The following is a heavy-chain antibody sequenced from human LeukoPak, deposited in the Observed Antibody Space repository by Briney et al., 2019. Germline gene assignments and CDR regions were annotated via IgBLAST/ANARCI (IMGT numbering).Heavy chain of an antibody. J-gene: IGHJ4*02. Sequence: EASVKVSCKASGYTFTSYGISWVRQAPGQGLEWMGWISAYNGNTNSAQKLQGRVTMTTDTFTSTAYMELRSLRSDDTAVYYCAIHWGYCTSTDCPRYYFDYWGQGILVTVSS. D-gene: IGHD2-2*01. CDR1: GYTFTSYG. V-gene: IGHV1-18*01. CDR2: ISAYNGNT. CDR3: AIHWGYCTSTDCPRYYFDY.